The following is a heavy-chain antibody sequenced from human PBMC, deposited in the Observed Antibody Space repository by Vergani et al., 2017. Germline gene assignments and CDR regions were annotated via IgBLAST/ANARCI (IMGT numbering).Heavy chain of an antibody. J-gene: IGHJ3*02. CDR3: ARDAPSHDYGDYDDAFDI. D-gene: IGHD4-17*01. Sequence: QVQLVESGGGVVQPGRSLRLSCAASGFTFSSYGMHWVRQAPGKGLEWVAVIWYDGSKKYYADSVKGRFTISRDNSKNTLYLQMNSLRAEDTAVYYCARDAPSHDYGDYDDAFDIWGQGTMVTVSS. CDR2: IWYDGSKK. CDR1: GFTFSSYG. V-gene: IGHV3-33*01.